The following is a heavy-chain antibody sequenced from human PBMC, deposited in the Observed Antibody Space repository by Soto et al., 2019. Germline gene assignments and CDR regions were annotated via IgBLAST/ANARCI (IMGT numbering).Heavy chain of an antibody. V-gene: IGHV1-3*01. D-gene: IGHD4-4*01. Sequence: QVQLVQSVAEVKKPGASVNVSCTASGYTFTRYAMHWVRQAPGQRREWMGWINAGNGNTKYSQKFQVRVTITRDTSASTAYKELTSLRSEDKAVYYCARIYRDDRDNWFDPWGQGNMVTVSS. CDR3: ARIYRDDRDNWFDP. J-gene: IGHJ5*02. CDR1: GYTFTRYA. CDR2: INAGNGNT.